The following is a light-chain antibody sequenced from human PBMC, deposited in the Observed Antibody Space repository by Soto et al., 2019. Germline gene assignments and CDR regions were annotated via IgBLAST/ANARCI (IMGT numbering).Light chain of an antibody. V-gene: IGLV2-14*01. Sequence: QSALTQPASVSGSPGQSITISCTGTSSDVGGYNYVSWYQQHPGKAPKLMIYEVSNRPSGVSNRFSGSKSGNTASLTISGLQAEDEADYYCSSYTTSSNLYWVFGGGTKLTVL. CDR3: SSYTTSSNLYWV. CDR1: SSDVGGYNY. J-gene: IGLJ3*02. CDR2: EVS.